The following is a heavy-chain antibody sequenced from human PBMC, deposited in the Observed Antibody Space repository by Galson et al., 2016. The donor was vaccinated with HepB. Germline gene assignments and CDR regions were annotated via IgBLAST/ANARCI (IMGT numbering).Heavy chain of an antibody. CDR1: GFTFSSYW. CDR3: ARNPYSGQRYYYGLDV. D-gene: IGHD4-23*01. J-gene: IGHJ6*02. V-gene: IGHV3-74*01. CDR2: ISTDGSST. Sequence: LRLSCAASGFTFSSYWMHWVRQAPGKGLMWVSRISTDGSSTRYADSVKGRFTISRDNAKNTLYLQMRSLRAEDSAMYFCARNPYSGQRYYYGLDVWGRGTMVTVSS.